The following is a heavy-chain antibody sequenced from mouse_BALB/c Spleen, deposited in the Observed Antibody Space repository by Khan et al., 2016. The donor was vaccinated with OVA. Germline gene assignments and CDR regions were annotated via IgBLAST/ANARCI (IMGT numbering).Heavy chain of an antibody. J-gene: IGHJ3*01. D-gene: IGHD2-2*01. CDR1: GYTFTSYY. V-gene: IGHV1S81*02. Sequence: QVQLQQSGAELVKPGASVKLSCKASGYTFTSYYIYWVKQRPGQGLEWIGEINPNNGGTNFNEKFKSKATLTVDKSSSTAYMQLSSLTSEDSAVYYCTRSGYGSFAYWGQGTRVTVSA. CDR3: TRSGYGSFAY. CDR2: INPNNGGT.